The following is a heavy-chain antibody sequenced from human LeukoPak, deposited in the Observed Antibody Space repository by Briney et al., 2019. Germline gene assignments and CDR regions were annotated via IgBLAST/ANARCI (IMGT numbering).Heavy chain of an antibody. CDR3: ARAGRGTAAGTGGGYFDY. CDR1: GGTFSSYA. Sequence: ASVKVSCKASGGTFSSYAISWVRQAPGQGLEWMGWISAYNGNTNYAQKLQGRVTMTTDTSTSTAYMELRSLRSNDTAVYYCARAGRGTAAGTGGGYFDYWGQGTLVTVSS. CDR2: ISAYNGNT. D-gene: IGHD6-13*01. J-gene: IGHJ4*02. V-gene: IGHV1-18*01.